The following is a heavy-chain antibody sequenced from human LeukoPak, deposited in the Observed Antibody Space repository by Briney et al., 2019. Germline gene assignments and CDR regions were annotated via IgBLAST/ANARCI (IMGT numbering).Heavy chain of an antibody. V-gene: IGHV3-9*03. D-gene: IGHD3-10*01. CDR3: AKGGLGFGEYFAFDI. CDR2: ISWNSGSI. Sequence: PGGSLRLSCAASGFTFDDYAMHWVRQAPGKGLEWVSGISWNSGSIGYADSVKGRFTISRDNAKNSLYLQMNSLRAEDMALYYCAKGGLGFGEYFAFDIWGQGTMVTVSS. J-gene: IGHJ3*02. CDR1: GFTFDDYA.